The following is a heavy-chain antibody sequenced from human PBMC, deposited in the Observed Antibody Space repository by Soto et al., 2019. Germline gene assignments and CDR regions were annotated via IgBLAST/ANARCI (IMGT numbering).Heavy chain of an antibody. D-gene: IGHD2-2*02. CDR2: IGAARDP. CDR1: GFTFSNFG. Sequence: GGSLRLSCATSGFTFSNFGMHWVRQVPGKGLEWVSAIGAARDPYYLGSVKGRFTISRENAKNSVYLQMNDLRAGDSAVYYCARAYTGRLPRRADYYYAMDVWGPGPPITFS. V-gene: IGHV3-13*05. J-gene: IGHJ6*02. CDR3: ARAYTGRLPRRADYYYAMDV.